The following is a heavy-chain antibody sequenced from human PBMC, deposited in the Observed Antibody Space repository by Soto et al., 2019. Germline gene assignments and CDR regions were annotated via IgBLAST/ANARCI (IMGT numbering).Heavy chain of an antibody. CDR2: LYGSGRGI. CDR3: AKDAVAGDGLWLAHA. D-gene: IGHD2-21*02. V-gene: IGHV3-23*01. Sequence: EVQLLESGGGLVQPGGSLRLSCAASGFTFSSYAMIWIRQVPGKGLEWVSGLYGSGRGIHYADSVKGRFTISRENSGYAVYLQMNNLRVEDTAVYYCAKDAVAGDGLWLAHAWGRGTAVTVSS. CDR1: GFTFSSYA. J-gene: IGHJ5*02.